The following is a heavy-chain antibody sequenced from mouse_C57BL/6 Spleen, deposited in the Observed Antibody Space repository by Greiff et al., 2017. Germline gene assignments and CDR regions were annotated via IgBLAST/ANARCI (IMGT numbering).Heavy chain of an antibody. J-gene: IGHJ3*01. Sequence: EVMLVESGGDLVKPGGSLKLSCAASGFTFSSYGMSWVRQTPDKRLEWVATISSGGSYTYYPGSVKGRFTISRDNAKHTLYLQMSSLKSEDTAMDYCARDNDYRFAYWGQGTLVTVSA. CDR2: ISSGGSYT. CDR3: ARDNDYRFAY. CDR1: GFTFSSYG. V-gene: IGHV5-6*01. D-gene: IGHD2-4*01.